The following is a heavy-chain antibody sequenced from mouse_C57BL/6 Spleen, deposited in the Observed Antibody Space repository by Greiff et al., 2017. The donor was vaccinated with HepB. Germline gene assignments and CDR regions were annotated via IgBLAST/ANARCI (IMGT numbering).Heavy chain of an antibody. CDR1: GYTFTDYE. CDR2: IDPETGGT. Sequence: VQLQESGAELVRPGASVTLSCKASGYTFTDYEMHWVKQTPVHGLEWIGAIDPETGGTAYNQKFKGTAILTADKSSSTAYMELRSLTSEDSAVYYCTRGGFRGNYGNYFDYWGQGTTLTVSS. D-gene: IGHD2-1*01. V-gene: IGHV1-15*01. CDR3: TRGGFRGNYGNYFDY. J-gene: IGHJ2*01.